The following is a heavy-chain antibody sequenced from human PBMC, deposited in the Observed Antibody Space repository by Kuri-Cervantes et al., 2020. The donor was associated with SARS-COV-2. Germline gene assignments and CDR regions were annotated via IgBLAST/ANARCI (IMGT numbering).Heavy chain of an antibody. J-gene: IGHJ4*02. Sequence: SETLSLTCTVSGGSISSGGYYWSWIRQPPGMGLEWIGYIYHSGSTYYNPSLKSRVTISVDRSKNQFSLKLSSVTAADTAVYYCATGLSSGSYYANSGHYFDYWGQGTLVTVSS. D-gene: IGHD6-19*01. CDR1: GGSISSGGYY. CDR2: IYHSGST. CDR3: ATGLSSGSYYANSGHYFDY. V-gene: IGHV4-30-2*01.